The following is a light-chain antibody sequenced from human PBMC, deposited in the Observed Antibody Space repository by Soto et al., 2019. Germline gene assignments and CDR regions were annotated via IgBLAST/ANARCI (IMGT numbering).Light chain of an antibody. CDR3: SSYTSSSTPFV. CDR1: SSDVGGYNY. CDR2: DVS. Sequence: QSALTQPASVSGSPGQSITISCTGTSSDVGGYNYVSWYQQHPGKAPKLMIYDVSNRPSGVSNRFSGSKSGITASLTISGLLAEDEADYYCSSYTSSSTPFVFGTGTKVTVL. V-gene: IGLV2-14*01. J-gene: IGLJ1*01.